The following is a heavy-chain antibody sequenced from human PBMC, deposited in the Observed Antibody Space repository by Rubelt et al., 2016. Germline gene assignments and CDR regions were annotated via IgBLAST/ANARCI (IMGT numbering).Heavy chain of an antibody. CDR2: ISSRSSYI. CDR3: VRGGNSQFDY. V-gene: IGHV3-21*01. Sequence: LRLSCAASGFTFSTYSMNWVRQAPGKGLEWVSSISSRSSYIYYADSVKGRFTISRDNAKNQLYLQMDTLRVEDTAVYYCVRGGNSQFDYWGQGTLVTVSS. D-gene: IGHD4-23*01. CDR1: GFTFSTYS. J-gene: IGHJ4*02.